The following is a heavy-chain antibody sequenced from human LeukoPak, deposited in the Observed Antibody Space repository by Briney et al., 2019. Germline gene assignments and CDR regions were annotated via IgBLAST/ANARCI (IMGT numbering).Heavy chain of an antibody. CDR1: GGTFSSYA. V-gene: IGHV1-69*13. CDR3: ARSPGGGYSCGFDAFDI. Sequence: VASVKVSCTASGGTFSSYAISWVRQAPGQGLEWMGGIIPIFGTANYAQKFQGRVTITADESTSTAYMELSSLRSEDTAVYYCARSPGGGYSCGFDAFDIWGQGTMVTVSS. J-gene: IGHJ3*02. D-gene: IGHD5-18*01. CDR2: IIPIFGTA.